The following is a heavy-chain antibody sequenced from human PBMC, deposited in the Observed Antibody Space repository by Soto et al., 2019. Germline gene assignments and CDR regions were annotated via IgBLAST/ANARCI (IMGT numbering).Heavy chain of an antibody. V-gene: IGHV4-39*01. CDR3: ARRETAAGTAWRFDP. Sequence: QLQLQESGPGLVKPSETLSLTCTVSGGSISSSSFHWGWIRQPPGKGLEWIGSIYYSGSTYYSPSLQSPVTISLDTSRTQFSLKLSSVTAADTAVYYCARRETAAGTAWRFDPWGQGTLVTVSS. CDR1: GGSISSSSFH. CDR2: IYYSGST. D-gene: IGHD2-21*02. J-gene: IGHJ5*02.